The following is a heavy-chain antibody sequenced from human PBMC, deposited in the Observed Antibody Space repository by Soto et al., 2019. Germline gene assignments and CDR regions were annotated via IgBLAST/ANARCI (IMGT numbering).Heavy chain of an antibody. CDR1: GYTFTGYY. D-gene: IGHD3-22*01. Sequence: ASVKVSCKASGYTFTGYYMHWVRQAPGQGLEWMGWINPNSGGTNYAQKFQGWVTMTRDTSISTAYMELSRLRSDDTAVYYCAREVYYYDSSGYYFRAHDAFDIWGQGTMVTVSS. CDR2: INPNSGGT. J-gene: IGHJ3*02. CDR3: AREVYYYDSSGYYFRAHDAFDI. V-gene: IGHV1-2*04.